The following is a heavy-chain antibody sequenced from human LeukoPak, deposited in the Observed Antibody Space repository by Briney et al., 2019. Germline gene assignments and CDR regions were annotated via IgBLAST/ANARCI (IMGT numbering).Heavy chain of an antibody. CDR2: INHSGST. J-gene: IGHJ4*02. CDR3: ARAIAAPVFFDY. CDR1: GGSFSGYY. V-gene: IGHV4-34*01. Sequence: SETLSLTCAVYGGSFSGYYWSWIRQPPGKGLEWIGEINHSGSTNYNPSLKSRVTISVDTSKNQFSLKLSSVTAADTAVYYCARAIAAPVFFDYWGQGTLVTVSS. D-gene: IGHD6-13*01.